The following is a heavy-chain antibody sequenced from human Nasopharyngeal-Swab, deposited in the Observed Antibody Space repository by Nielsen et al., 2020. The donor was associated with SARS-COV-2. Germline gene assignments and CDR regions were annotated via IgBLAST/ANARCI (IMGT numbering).Heavy chain of an antibody. J-gene: IGHJ4*02. V-gene: IGHV3-66*01. CDR1: GFTVSSNY. CDR2: IYSGGST. D-gene: IGHD3-10*01. CDR3: ARTYESAFGESLDY. Sequence: GGSLRLSCAASGFTVSSNYMSWVRQAPGKGLEWVSLIYSGGSTDYADSVKGRFTISRDNSKNTLYLQMNSLRAEDTAVYYCARTYESAFGESLDYWGQGTLVTVSS.